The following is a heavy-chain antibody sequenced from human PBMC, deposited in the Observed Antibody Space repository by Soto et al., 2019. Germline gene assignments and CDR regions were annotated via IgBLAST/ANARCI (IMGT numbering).Heavy chain of an antibody. J-gene: IGHJ5*02. Sequence: SDSLSLTCAVCGGCVKGYYWNWIRQHPGKGLEWIGEINHTGGTHYNPSLKSRVTMSVDTSKNQFSLRLSSVTAADTAIYYCATRITVFGLLIPPFDPWGQGTQLTVSS. D-gene: IGHD3-3*01. V-gene: IGHV4-34*01. CDR1: GGCVKGYY. CDR3: ATRITVFGLLIPPFDP. CDR2: INHTGGT.